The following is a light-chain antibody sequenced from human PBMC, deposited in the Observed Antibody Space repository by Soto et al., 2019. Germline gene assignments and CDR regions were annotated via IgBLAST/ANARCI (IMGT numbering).Light chain of an antibody. CDR2: RNN. Sequence: QSVLTQPPSASGTPGQRVTISCSGSSSNIGSNYVYWYQPLPGTAPKLLIYRNNQRPSGVPDRFSGSKSGTSDSLAISGLRSEDEADYYCAAWDDSLSGVVFGGGTKVTVL. V-gene: IGLV1-47*01. J-gene: IGLJ2*01. CDR1: SSNIGSNY. CDR3: AAWDDSLSGVV.